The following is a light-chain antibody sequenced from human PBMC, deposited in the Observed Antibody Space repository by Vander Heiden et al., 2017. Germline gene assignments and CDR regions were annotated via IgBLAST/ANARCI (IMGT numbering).Light chain of an antibody. CDR3: QQSHSFRPT. J-gene: IGKJ4*01. CDR1: QIIGTY. V-gene: IGKV1-39*01. Sequence: DIQMTQSPSSLSASVGDSVTIVCRASQIIGTYLNWFQQKPGKAPKLLIYAASSLQSGVPSRFSGSGSGTDFTLTISILQPEDFATYHCQQSHSFRPTFGGGTKVEIK. CDR2: AAS.